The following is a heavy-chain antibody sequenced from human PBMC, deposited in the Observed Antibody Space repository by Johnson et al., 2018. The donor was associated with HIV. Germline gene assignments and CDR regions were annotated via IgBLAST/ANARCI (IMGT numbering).Heavy chain of an antibody. D-gene: IGHD2-21*02. CDR2: IRYDGSNK. V-gene: IGHV3-30*02. J-gene: IGHJ3*02. CDR1: GFTFSSYG. Sequence: QMLLVESGGGVVQPGGSLRLSCAASGFTFSSYGMHWVRQAPGKGLEWVAFIRYDGSNKYYADPVKGRFTISRDNSKNTLYLHMSSLRAEDTAVYYCAKDLVVTAPGAFDIWGQGTMVTVSS. CDR3: AKDLVVTAPGAFDI.